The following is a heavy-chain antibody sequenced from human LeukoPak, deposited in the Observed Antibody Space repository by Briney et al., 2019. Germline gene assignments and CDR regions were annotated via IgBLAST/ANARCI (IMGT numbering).Heavy chain of an antibody. CDR1: GFTVGNNY. J-gene: IGHJ4*02. Sequence: GESLRLSCAASGFTVGNNYMNWVRQAPGKGLEWVSLIFSHGETSYADSVKGRFTISRDNSKNTLYLQMNGLRVEDTAVYYCARDPPAVSINTYAWGQGTLVTVSS. CDR3: ARDPPAVSINTYA. D-gene: IGHD2-8*01. CDR2: IFSHGET. V-gene: IGHV3-66*01.